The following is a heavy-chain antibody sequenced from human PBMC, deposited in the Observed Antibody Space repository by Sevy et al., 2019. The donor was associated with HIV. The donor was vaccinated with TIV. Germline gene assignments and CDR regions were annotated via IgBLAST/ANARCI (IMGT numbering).Heavy chain of an antibody. Sequence: GGSLRLSCAASGFDFSIYSMSWVRQAPGKGLEWVSTLSFGCGKINYADSVKGRFTISRDNSKSSVYLQMNNMRVEDTAVYYCAREGCTKPHDCWGQGTLVTVSS. D-gene: IGHD2-8*01. V-gene: IGHV3-23*01. CDR1: GFDFSIYS. CDR3: AREGCTKPHDC. CDR2: LSFGCGKI. J-gene: IGHJ4*02.